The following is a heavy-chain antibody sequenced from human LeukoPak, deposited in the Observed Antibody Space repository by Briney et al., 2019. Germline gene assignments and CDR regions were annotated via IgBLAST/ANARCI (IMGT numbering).Heavy chain of an antibody. CDR1: GGSISSGGYY. J-gene: IGHJ5*02. V-gene: IGHV4-31*03. Sequence: SETLSLTCTVSGGSISSGGYYWSWIRQHPGKGLEWIGYIYYSGSTYYNPSLKSRVTISVDTSKNQFSLKLSAVTAPDTAVYHCARAVRSTVHRGWFDPWGQGTLVTVSS. D-gene: IGHD4-17*01. CDR3: ARAVRSTVHRGWFDP. CDR2: IYYSGST.